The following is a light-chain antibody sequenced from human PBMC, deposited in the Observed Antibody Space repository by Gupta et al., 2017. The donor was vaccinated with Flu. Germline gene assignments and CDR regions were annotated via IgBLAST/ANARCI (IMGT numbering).Light chain of an antibody. CDR1: SGSIASKY. CDR3: QSYDNNNHVV. V-gene: IGLV6-57*03. Sequence: FILTQPHSVSQSPGKAVTISCTRSSGSIASKYVQWYQQLPGSAPTTVIYEHDRRPSGVPDRFSGSIDSSSNSASLTISGLKTEDEADYYCQSYDNNNHVVFGGGTKLTVL. J-gene: IGLJ2*01. CDR2: EHD.